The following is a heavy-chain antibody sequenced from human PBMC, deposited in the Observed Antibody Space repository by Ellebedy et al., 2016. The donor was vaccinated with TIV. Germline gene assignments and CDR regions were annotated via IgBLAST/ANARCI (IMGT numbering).Heavy chain of an antibody. V-gene: IGHV4-38-2*02. D-gene: IGHD6-13*01. CDR2: IYYSGST. CDR3: ARHFDSSSWSFDY. CDR1: GYSISSGYY. J-gene: IGHJ4*02. Sequence: SETLSLXXTVSGYSISSGYYWGWIRQPPGKGLEWIGSIYYSGSTYYNPSLKSRVTISVDTSKNQFSLKLSSVTAADTAVYYCARHFDSSSWSFDYWGQGTLVTVSS.